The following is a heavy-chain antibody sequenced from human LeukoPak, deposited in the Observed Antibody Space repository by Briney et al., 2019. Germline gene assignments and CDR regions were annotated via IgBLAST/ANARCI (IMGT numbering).Heavy chain of an antibody. V-gene: IGHV7-4-1*02. J-gene: IGHJ6*02. CDR1: GYTFTGYY. Sequence: ASVKVSCKASGYTFTGYYMHWVRQAPGQGLDWMGWINTNTGNPTYAQGFTGRSVFSLETSVGTSYLQITSLKAEDTAVYYCARGRGSSARLGYFYYYIDVWGQGTTVTVSS. CDR3: ARGRGSSARLGYFYYYIDV. CDR2: INTNTGNP. D-gene: IGHD1-26*01.